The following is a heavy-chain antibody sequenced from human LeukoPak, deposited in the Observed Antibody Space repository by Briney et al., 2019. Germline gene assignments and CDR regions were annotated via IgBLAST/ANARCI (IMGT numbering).Heavy chain of an antibody. CDR2: ISGSGGTT. J-gene: IGHJ6*02. Sequence: PGGSLRLSCEASGFTFSNYALTWVRQAPGMGLEWVSAISGSGGTTYYADSVKGRFTISRDNSKNTLYLQMNSLRDEDTAVYYCARAHYGMDVWGQGTTVTVSS. CDR1: GFTFSNYA. CDR3: ARAHYGMDV. V-gene: IGHV3-23*01.